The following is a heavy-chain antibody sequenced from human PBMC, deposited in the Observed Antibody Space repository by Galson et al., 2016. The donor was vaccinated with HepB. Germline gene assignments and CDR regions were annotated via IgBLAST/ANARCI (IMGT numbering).Heavy chain of an antibody. CDR1: GFTFGSYA. J-gene: IGHJ3*02. V-gene: IGHV3-23*01. CDR2: ISGRGVGT. CDR3: AKDRTLLVWLEMEPDDALDI. Sequence: SLRLSCAGSGFTFGSYAMNWVRQAPGKGLEWVSTISGRGVGTYYADSVKGRFIVSRDNSKNTLYLLMTSLTAEDTAVYYCAKDRTLLVWLEMEPDDALDIWGQGTMVTVSS. D-gene: IGHD3-10*01.